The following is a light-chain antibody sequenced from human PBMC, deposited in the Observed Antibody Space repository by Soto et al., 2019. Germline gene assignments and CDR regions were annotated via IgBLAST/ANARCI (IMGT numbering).Light chain of an antibody. Sequence: EIGMTKSPAILSVSPGERATLSGTARQTFSSNLAWYQQKPGQAPSLLIYGASTRATGVPARFSGSRSGTEFTLAIRSLQSEDFAVYYCRQYHNWAPQYTFGQGTKLQIK. CDR2: GAS. CDR3: RQYHNWAPQYT. J-gene: IGKJ2*01. V-gene: IGKV3-15*01. CDR1: QTFSSN.